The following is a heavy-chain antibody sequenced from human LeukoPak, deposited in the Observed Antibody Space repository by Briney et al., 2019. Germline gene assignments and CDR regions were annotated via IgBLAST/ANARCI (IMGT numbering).Heavy chain of an antibody. CDR3: SREIPSNWYYLDS. D-gene: IGHD6-13*01. V-gene: IGHV1-69*05. CDR1: GGTFSSYA. J-gene: IGHJ4*02. Sequence: GASVKVSCKASGGTFSSYAISWVRQAPGQGLEWMGGIIPIFGTANYAQKFQGRVTITTDESTSTAYMELSSLRSEDTAVYYCSREIPSNWYYLDSWGQGTLITVSS. CDR2: IIPIFGTA.